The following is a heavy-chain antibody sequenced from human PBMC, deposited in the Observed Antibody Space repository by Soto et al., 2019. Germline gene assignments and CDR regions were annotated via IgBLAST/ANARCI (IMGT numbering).Heavy chain of an antibody. CDR1: GFTFTSSA. CDR3: AADPRFYYYGSGSFNWFDP. J-gene: IGHJ5*02. V-gene: IGHV1-58*01. D-gene: IGHD3-10*01. Sequence: ASVKVSCKASGFTFTSSAVQWVRQARGQRLEWIGWIVVGSGNTNYAQKFQERVTITRDMSTSTAYMELSSLRSEDTAVYYCAADPRFYYYGSGSFNWFDPWGQGTLVTVSS. CDR2: IVVGSGNT.